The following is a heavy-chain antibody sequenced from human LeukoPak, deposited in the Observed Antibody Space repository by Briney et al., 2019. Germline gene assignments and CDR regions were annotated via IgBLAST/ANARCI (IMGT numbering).Heavy chain of an antibody. CDR2: INEDGSEK. V-gene: IGHV3-7*01. CDR3: ARDPRRRFDY. D-gene: IGHD1-1*01. CDR1: GFTFSSYE. Sequence: GGSLRLSCAASGFTFSSYEMNWVRQAPGKGLEWVANINEDGSEKYYVDSVKGRFTISRDNANNSLYLQMSSLRVDDTAVYYCARDPRRRFDYWGQGTLVTVSS. J-gene: IGHJ4*02.